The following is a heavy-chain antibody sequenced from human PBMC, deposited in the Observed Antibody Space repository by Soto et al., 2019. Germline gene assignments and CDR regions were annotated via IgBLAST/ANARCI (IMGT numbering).Heavy chain of an antibody. J-gene: IGHJ5*02. D-gene: IGHD3-9*01. CDR3: ARLARYDILTGYYSWFDP. CDR1: GYTFTGYY. V-gene: IGHV1-2*02. CDR2: INPDSDGT. Sequence: ASVKVSCKASGYTFTGYYMHWVRQAPGQGLEWMGWINPDSDGTNYAQKFQARVSMTRDTSISTAYMELSRLRSDDTAVYYCARLARYDILTGYYSWFDPWGQGTLVTVSS.